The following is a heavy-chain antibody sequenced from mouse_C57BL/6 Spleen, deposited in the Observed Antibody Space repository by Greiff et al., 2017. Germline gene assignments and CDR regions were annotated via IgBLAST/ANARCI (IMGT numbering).Heavy chain of an antibody. CDR1: GYTFTGYW. Sequence: QVQLQQPGAELVKPGASVKLSCKASGYTFTGYWMHWVKQRPGQGLEWIGMIHPNSGSTNYNEKFKSKATLTVDKSSSTAYMELSSLTSEDSAVYYCASPVTVVDYWGQGTTLTVSS. J-gene: IGHJ2*01. CDR2: IHPNSGST. CDR3: ASPVTVVDY. V-gene: IGHV1-64*01. D-gene: IGHD1-1*01.